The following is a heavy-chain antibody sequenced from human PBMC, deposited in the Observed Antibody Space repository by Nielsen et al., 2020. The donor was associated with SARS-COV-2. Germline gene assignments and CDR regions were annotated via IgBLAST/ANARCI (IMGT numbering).Heavy chain of an antibody. CDR1: GGSVNTHAW. CDR3: ARGFNWNDDQTYYFDY. V-gene: IGHV4-4*02. D-gene: IGHD1-20*01. J-gene: IGHJ4*02. CDR2: INHSGST. Sequence: SETLSLTCAVFGGSVNTHAWWSWVRQAPGKGLEWLGEINHSGSTNYNPSLKSRVTISVDTSKNQFSLKLSSVTAADTAVYYCARGFNWNDDQTYYFDYWGQGTLVTVSS.